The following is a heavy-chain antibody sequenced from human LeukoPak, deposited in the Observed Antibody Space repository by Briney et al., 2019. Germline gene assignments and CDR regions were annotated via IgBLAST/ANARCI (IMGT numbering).Heavy chain of an antibody. CDR3: ARFTVKGVRYFDL. J-gene: IGHJ2*01. V-gene: IGHV1-2*02. CDR2: INPNSGGT. CDR1: GYIFTGYY. D-gene: IGHD4-17*01. Sequence: ASVKVSCKASGYIFTGYYMHWVRQAPGQGLEWMGWINPNSGGTNYAQKFQGRVTMTRDTSISTAYIDLHRLGSDDTAVYYCARFTVKGVRYFDLWGRGTLVTVSS.